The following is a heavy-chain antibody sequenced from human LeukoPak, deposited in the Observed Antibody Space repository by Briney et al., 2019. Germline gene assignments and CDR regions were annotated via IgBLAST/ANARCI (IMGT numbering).Heavy chain of an antibody. CDR3: ATEYGITMVRGAMSYYGMDV. J-gene: IGHJ6*02. V-gene: IGHV1-24*01. D-gene: IGHD3-10*01. CDR1: GYALTELS. CDR2: FDPEDGET. Sequence: ASVKVSCKVSGYALTELSMHWVRQAPGKGLEWMGGFDPEDGETIYAQKFQGRVTMTEDTSTDTAYMELSSLRSEDTAVYYCATEYGITMVRGAMSYYGMDVWGQGTTVTVSS.